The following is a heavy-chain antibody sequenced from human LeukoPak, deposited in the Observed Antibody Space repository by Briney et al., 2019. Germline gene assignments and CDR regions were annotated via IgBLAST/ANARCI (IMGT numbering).Heavy chain of an antibody. CDR3: ARIVVVPAATLNWFDP. CDR1: GGSVSSGSYY. V-gene: IGHV4-61*01. J-gene: IGHJ5*02. Sequence: SETLSLTCTVSGGSVSSGSYYWSWIRQPPGKGLEWIGYIYYSGSTNYNPSLKSRVTISVDTSKNQFSLKLSSVTAADTAVYYCARIVVVPAATLNWFDPWGQGTLVTVSS. D-gene: IGHD2-2*01. CDR2: IYYSGST.